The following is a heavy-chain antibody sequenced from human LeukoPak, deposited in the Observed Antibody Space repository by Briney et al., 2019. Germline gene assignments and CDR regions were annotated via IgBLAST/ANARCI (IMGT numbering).Heavy chain of an antibody. Sequence: SATLSLTCTVSGGSVSGYYWTWIRQPPGQGLEWIAYIHSNGYTNYNPSLRSRVTISVDPSKNQFSLTVTPVTAADTAIYYCAQRQGPMSGTYDYFDPWGQGTMVTVSS. J-gene: IGHJ3*01. CDR1: GGSVSGYY. CDR3: AQRQGPMSGTYDYFDP. V-gene: IGHV4-4*09. D-gene: IGHD1-26*01. CDR2: IHSNGYT.